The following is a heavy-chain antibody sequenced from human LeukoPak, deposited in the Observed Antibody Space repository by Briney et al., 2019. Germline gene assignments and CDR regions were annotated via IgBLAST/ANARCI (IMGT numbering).Heavy chain of an antibody. J-gene: IGHJ4*02. V-gene: IGHV4-59*01. CDR1: GGSISGYY. D-gene: IGHD6-19*01. CDR2: ISYSGST. CDR3: ARDGRAGSSFAY. Sequence: SETLSLTCTVSGGSISGYYWSWIRQPPGKGLEWVGYISYSGSTNYNPSLKSRVTISVDTSKNQFSLKLSSVTAADTAIYYCARDGRAGSSFAYWGQGTLVTVSS.